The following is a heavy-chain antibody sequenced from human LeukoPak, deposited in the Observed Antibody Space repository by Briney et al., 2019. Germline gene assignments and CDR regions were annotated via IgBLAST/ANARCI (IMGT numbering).Heavy chain of an antibody. D-gene: IGHD1-26*01. Sequence: GGSLRLSCAASGFTFSTFAVSWVRQAPGKGLEWVSALDGVGVTTYYADVVKGRFTTSRDNSKNRLHLQMNSLRAEDTAVYYCAKGVGATIANFYFASWGQGALVTVSS. J-gene: IGHJ4*02. V-gene: IGHV3-23*01. CDR3: AKGVGATIANFYFAS. CDR1: GFTFSTFA. CDR2: LDGVGVTT.